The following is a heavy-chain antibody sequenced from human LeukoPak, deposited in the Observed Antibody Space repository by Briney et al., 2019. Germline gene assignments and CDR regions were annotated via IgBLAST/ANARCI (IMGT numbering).Heavy chain of an antibody. D-gene: IGHD2/OR15-2a*01. CDR3: AGHFRMTPFYFDP. V-gene: IGHV4-39*01. CDR2: GYYSGTS. CDR1: GGSIDTSSYY. J-gene: IGHJ5*02. Sequence: SETLSLTCTVSGGSIDTSSYYWGWLRQPPGKGLEWIGSGYYSGTSYYKPSLKSRVTISVDTSKKQFSLKLSSVTAADTAVYYCAGHFRMTPFYFDPWGQGILVTVSS.